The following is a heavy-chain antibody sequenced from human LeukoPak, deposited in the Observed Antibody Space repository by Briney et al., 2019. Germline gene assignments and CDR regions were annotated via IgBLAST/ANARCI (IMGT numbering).Heavy chain of an antibody. CDR2: INPNSGGT. J-gene: IGHJ4*02. CDR1: GYGFISYG. V-gene: IGHV1-2*02. Sequence: ASVKVSCKASGYGFISYGVGWVRQAPGQGLEWMGWINPNSGGTNYAQKFQGRVTMTRDTSISTAYMELSRLRSDDTAVYYCAREGLTDYWGQGTLVTVSS. CDR3: AREGLTDY.